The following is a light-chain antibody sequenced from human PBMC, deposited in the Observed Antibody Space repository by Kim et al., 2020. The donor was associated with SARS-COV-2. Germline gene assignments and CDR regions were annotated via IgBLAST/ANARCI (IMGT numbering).Light chain of an antibody. CDR3: QSFDRNNHVV. CDR2: EDD. J-gene: IGLJ7*01. CDR1: SGSIASNY. Sequence: KTVIISCTGSSGSIASNYVQWYQQRPGSAPTTVIYEDDQRPSGVPDRFSGSVDSSSNSASLTISGLKTEDEADYYCQSFDRNNHVVFGGGTQLTVL. V-gene: IGLV6-57*02.